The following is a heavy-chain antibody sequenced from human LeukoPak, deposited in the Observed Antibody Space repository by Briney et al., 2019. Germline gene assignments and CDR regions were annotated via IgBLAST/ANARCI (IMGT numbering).Heavy chain of an antibody. CDR2: IYYSGST. V-gene: IGHV4-39*01. CDR1: GGSISSSSYY. D-gene: IGHD3-3*01. J-gene: IGHJ4*02. Sequence: SETLSLTCTVSGGSISSSSYYWGWIRQPPGKGLEWIGSIYYSGSTYYNPSLKSRVTISVDTSKNQFSLKLSSVTAADTAVYYCASWHYDFFDYWGQGTLVTVSS. CDR3: ASWHYDFFDY.